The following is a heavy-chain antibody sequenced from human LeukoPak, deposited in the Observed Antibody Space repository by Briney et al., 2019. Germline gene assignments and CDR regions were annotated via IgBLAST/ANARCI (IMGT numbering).Heavy chain of an antibody. Sequence: ASVRVSCKASGYTFTSYDINWVRQATGQGLEWMGWMNPNSGNTGYTQKSQGRVTITRNTSISTAYMELSSLRSEDTAVYYCARGQPAASDAFDIWGQGTMVTVSS. D-gene: IGHD2-2*01. CDR2: MNPNSGNT. CDR3: ARGQPAASDAFDI. J-gene: IGHJ3*02. CDR1: GYTFTSYD. V-gene: IGHV1-8*03.